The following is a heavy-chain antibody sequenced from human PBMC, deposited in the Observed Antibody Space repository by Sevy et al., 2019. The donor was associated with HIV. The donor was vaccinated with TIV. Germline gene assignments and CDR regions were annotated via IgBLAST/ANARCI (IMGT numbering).Heavy chain of an antibody. J-gene: IGHJ4*02. CDR3: TTDLGIYASK. V-gene: IGHV3-15*01. CDR1: GFTFSGAW. Sequence: GGSLRPSCAASGFTFSGAWMSWVRQVPGKGLEWLGRIKSETDGGATDYAAPVKGRFTISRDDSKKTVYLQVNSLQVEDTAVYYCTTDLGIYASKWGQGTLVTVSS. D-gene: IGHD3-16*01. CDR2: IKSETDGGAT.